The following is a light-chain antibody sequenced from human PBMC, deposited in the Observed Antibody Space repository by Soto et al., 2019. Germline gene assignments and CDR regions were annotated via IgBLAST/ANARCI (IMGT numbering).Light chain of an antibody. CDR2: GNI. V-gene: IGLV1-40*01. CDR1: SSNIGAGYN. J-gene: IGLJ2*01. Sequence: QSVLTQPPSVSGAPGQRLTISCTGSSSNIGAGYNVHWYQQLPETAPKLLIYGNINRPSGVPDRFSGSKSGTSASLAITGLQAEDEADYYCQSYDSSLSSSVFGGGTKVTVL. CDR3: QSYDSSLSSSV.